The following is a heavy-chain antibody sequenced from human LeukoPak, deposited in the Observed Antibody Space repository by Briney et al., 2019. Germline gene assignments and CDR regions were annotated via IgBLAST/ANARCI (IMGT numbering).Heavy chain of an antibody. CDR3: ARARGTSGWLPDFGY. V-gene: IGHV3-21*01. J-gene: IGHJ4*02. Sequence: PGGSLRLSCAASGFTFSSYSMNWVRQAPGKGLEWVSSISSSSSYIYYADSVKGRFTISRDNAKNSLYLQMNSLRAEDTAVYYCARARGTSGWLPDFGYWGQGTLVTVSS. CDR2: ISSSSSYI. CDR1: GFTFSSYS. D-gene: IGHD6-19*01.